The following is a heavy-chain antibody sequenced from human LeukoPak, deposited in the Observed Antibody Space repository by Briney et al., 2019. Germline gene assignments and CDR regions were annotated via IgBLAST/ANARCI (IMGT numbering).Heavy chain of an antibody. J-gene: IGHJ4*02. Sequence: SETLSLTCAVSGGSFSGYYWSWIRQPPGKGLEWIGKIHHSGSTSYNPSLKSRVTISGDTSKNQFSLRLSSVTAADAAVYFCARGNLDGYYFDYWDQGTLVTVSS. CDR3: ARGNLDGYYFDY. CDR2: IHHSGST. D-gene: IGHD5-24*01. CDR1: GGSFSGYY. V-gene: IGHV4-34*01.